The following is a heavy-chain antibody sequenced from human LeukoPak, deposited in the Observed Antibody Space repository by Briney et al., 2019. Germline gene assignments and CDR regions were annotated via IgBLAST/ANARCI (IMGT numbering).Heavy chain of an antibody. CDR1: GYSFTSYW. J-gene: IGHJ4*02. D-gene: IGHD3-22*01. Sequence: GESLKISCKGSGYSFTSYWIGWVRQLPGKGLEWMGIIYPGDSDTRYSPSFQGQVTISADKSISTASLQWSSLKASDTAMYYCARQQGGYDSSGTPSDYWGQGTLVTVSS. CDR2: IYPGDSDT. V-gene: IGHV5-51*01. CDR3: ARQQGGYDSSGTPSDY.